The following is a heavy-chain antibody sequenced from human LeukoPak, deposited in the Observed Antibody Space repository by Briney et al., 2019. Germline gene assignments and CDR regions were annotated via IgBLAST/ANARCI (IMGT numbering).Heavy chain of an antibody. Sequence: GGSLRLSCAASGFTFSSYGMHWVRQAPGKGLEWVAFIRYDGSNKYYADSVKGRFTISRDNSKNTLYLQMNSLRAEDTAVYYCAKMVAATEGFDYWGQGTLVTVSS. CDR1: GFTFSSYG. J-gene: IGHJ4*02. D-gene: IGHD2-15*01. CDR2: IRYDGSNK. CDR3: AKMVAATEGFDY. V-gene: IGHV3-30*02.